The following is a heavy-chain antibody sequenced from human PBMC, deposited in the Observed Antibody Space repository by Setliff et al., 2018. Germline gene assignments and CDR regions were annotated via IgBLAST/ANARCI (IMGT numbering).Heavy chain of an antibody. CDR2: IYYSGST. D-gene: IGHD6-19*01. CDR3: ACPQWLGGNYYYYYYMDV. J-gene: IGHJ6*03. Sequence: SETLSLTCTVSGGSISSSSYYWGWIRQPPGKGLEWIGSIYYSGSTYYNPSLKSRVTISVDTSKNQFSLKLSSVTAADTAVYYCACPQWLGGNYYYYYYMDVWGKGTTVTVSS. CDR1: GGSISSSSYY. V-gene: IGHV4-39*01.